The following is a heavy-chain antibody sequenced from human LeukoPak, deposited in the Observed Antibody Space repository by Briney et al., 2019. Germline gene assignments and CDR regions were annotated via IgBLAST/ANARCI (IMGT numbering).Heavy chain of an antibody. V-gene: IGHV3-15*01. J-gene: IGHJ4*02. Sequence: GGSLRLSCAASGFTFSNAWMSWVRQAPGKGLEWVGRIKSKTDGGTTDYAAPVKGRFTISRDDSKNTLYMQMNSPKTEDTAVYYCTTDDYDSSGLNFDYWGQGTLVTVPS. CDR2: IKSKTDGGTT. D-gene: IGHD3-22*01. CDR3: TTDDYDSSGLNFDY. CDR1: GFTFSNAW.